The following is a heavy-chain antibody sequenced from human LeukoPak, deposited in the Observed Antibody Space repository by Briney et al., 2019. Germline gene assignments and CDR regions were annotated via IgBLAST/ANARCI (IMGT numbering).Heavy chain of an antibody. CDR3: VRDRGTYRPIDY. V-gene: IGHV3-21*04. CDR1: AFSLNAYN. D-gene: IGHD1-26*01. J-gene: IGHJ4*02. Sequence: GGSLRLSCAASAFSLNAYNMNWVRQAPGKGLEWVSSISYTGTYIYYADSVKGRFAISRDNAQNSLYLQMNSLRAEDTAIYYCVRDRGTYRPIDYWGQGTLVTVSS. CDR2: ISYTGTYI.